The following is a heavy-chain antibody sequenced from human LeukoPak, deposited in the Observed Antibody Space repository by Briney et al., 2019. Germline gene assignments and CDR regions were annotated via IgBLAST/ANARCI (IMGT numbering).Heavy chain of an antibody. Sequence: SVKVSCKASGGTFSSYAISWVRQAPGQGLEWMGRIIPILGIANYAQKLQGRVTMTTDTSTSTAYMELRSLRSDDTAVYYCAREGLYCSSTSCYTGDDYWGQGTLVTVSS. V-gene: IGHV1-69*04. D-gene: IGHD2-2*02. CDR2: IIPILGIA. J-gene: IGHJ4*02. CDR3: AREGLYCSSTSCYTGDDY. CDR1: GGTFSSYA.